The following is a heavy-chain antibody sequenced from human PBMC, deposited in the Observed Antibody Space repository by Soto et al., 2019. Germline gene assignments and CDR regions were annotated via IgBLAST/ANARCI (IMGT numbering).Heavy chain of an antibody. Sequence: GGSLRLSCAASGFAVSSKYMTWVRQAPGKGLEWVSVIYGGGTTYYADSVKGRFTISRDTSKDTLYLQMNSLRAEDTAVYYCVQTTGWPGFDFWGQGTLVTVSS. J-gene: IGHJ4*02. CDR2: IYGGGTT. CDR3: VQTTGWPGFDF. CDR1: GFAVSSKY. V-gene: IGHV3-53*01. D-gene: IGHD6-19*01.